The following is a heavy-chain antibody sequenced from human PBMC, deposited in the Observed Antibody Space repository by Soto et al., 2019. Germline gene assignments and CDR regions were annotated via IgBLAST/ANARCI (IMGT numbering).Heavy chain of an antibody. D-gene: IGHD5-18*01. J-gene: IGHJ6*02. CDR3: ARCIQGDYYYGMDV. CDR1: GYTFYSHS. Sequence: QAQLVPSGAEVKKPGASVKVSCKASGYTFYSHSISWVRQAPGQGLEWMGRINADYGNTQYAQKFRGRVTMTTDTSTTTVYMELTNLRSDDTAVYYCARCIQGDYYYGMDVWGQGTTVTVSS. V-gene: IGHV1-18*01. CDR2: INADYGNT.